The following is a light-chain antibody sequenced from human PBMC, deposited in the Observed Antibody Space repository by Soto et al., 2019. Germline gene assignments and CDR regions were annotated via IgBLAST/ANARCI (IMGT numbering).Light chain of an antibody. CDR2: DVS. CDR1: SSDVGGYNY. V-gene: IGLV2-14*01. J-gene: IGLJ2*01. CDR3: SSYTSSSTLYVV. Sequence: QSALTQPASVSGSPGQSITISCTGTSSDVGGYNYVSWYQQHPGKAPKLMIYDVSNRPSGVSNRFSGSKSGNTASLTISGLQAEDDADYYCSSYTSSSTLYVVFGGGTKVTAL.